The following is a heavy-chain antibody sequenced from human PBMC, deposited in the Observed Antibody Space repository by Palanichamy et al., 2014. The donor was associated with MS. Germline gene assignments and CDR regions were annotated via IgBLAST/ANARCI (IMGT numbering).Heavy chain of an antibody. CDR3: ARVGCSNGICFTDAFDI. CDR1: GFNFSSYW. J-gene: IGHJ3*02. V-gene: IGHV3-74*01. D-gene: IGHD2-8*01. Sequence: EVQLVESGGGLVQPGGSLRLSCAASGFNFSSYWMHWVRQAPGKGLVWVSRIKSDGSSTSYADSVKGRFTISRDNAKNTLYLQMSSLRAEDTAVYYCARVGCSNGICFTDAFDIWGQGTMVTVSS. CDR2: IKSDGSST.